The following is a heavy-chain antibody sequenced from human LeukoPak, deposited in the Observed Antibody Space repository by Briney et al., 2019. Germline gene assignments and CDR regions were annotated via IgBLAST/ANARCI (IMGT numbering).Heavy chain of an antibody. CDR2: ISYNGGYK. D-gene: IGHD1-7*01. J-gene: IGHJ4*02. Sequence: GRSLRLSCAASGFTFSSHSMHWVRQAPGKGLEWVAVISYNGGYKHYADSVQGRFTISRDNSKNTLFLQMNSLGAEDTAVYYCASRNYDDLDYWGQGTLVTVSS. V-gene: IGHV3-30*07. CDR1: GFTFSSHS. CDR3: ASRNYDDLDY.